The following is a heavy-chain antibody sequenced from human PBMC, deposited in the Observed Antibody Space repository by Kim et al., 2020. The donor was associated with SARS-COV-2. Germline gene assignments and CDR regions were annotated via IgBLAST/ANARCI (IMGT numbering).Heavy chain of an antibody. V-gene: IGHV1-2*05. J-gene: IGHJ5*02. CDR1: GYTFTDYY. CDR3: ARGYGATSNWFDP. D-gene: IGHD3-10*01. CDR2: INPNSGAT. Sequence: ASVKVSCKASGYTFTDYYLHWVRQAPGQGLEWMGRINPNSGATNYAQNFQGRVTMTRDTSISTAYMELSRLTSDDAVVYYCARGYGATSNWFDPWGQGTLVTVSS.